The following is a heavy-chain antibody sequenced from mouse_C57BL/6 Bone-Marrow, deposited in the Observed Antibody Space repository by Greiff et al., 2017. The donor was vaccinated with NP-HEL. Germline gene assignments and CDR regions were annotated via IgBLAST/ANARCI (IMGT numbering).Heavy chain of an antibody. J-gene: IGHJ2*01. CDR1: GYAFSSSW. D-gene: IGHD2-4*01. CDR3: ALYYDYDEGEVYFDY. CDR2: IYPGDGDT. Sequence: VQLQQSGPELVKPGASVKISCKASGYAFSSSWMNWVKQRPGKGLEWIGRIYPGDGDTNYNGKFKGKATLTADKSSSTAYMQLSSLTSEDPAVYFCALYYDYDEGEVYFDYWGQGTTLTVSS. V-gene: IGHV1-82*01.